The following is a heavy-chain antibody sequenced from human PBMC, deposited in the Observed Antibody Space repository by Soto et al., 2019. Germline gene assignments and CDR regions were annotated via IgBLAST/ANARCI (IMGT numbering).Heavy chain of an antibody. V-gene: IGHV4-39*01. CDR3: VSQRTSVLTQAYFDY. J-gene: IGHJ4*02. Sequence: PSETLSLTCTVSGGSVSNSNYYWGWIRQSPGKGLEWIGSVYYGGRSYSKSSVKSRVTISVDTSKNQFSLNLNSVTASDTAVYYCVSQRTSVLTQAYFDYWGPRALVTVS. D-gene: IGHD2-8*01. CDR2: VYYGGRS. CDR1: GGSVSNSNYY.